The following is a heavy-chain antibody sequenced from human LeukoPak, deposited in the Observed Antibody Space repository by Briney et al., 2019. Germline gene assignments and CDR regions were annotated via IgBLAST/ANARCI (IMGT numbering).Heavy chain of an antibody. J-gene: IGHJ4*02. CDR2: ISWNSGSI. CDR3: AKDIGGRYYYDSSGYSAFDY. V-gene: IGHV3-9*01. D-gene: IGHD3-22*01. Sequence: GGSLRLSCAASGFTFDDYAMHWVRQAPGKGLEWVSGISWNSGSIGYADSVEGRFTISRDNAKNSLYLQMNSLRAEDTALYYCAKDIGGRYYYDSSGYSAFDYWGQGTLVTVSS. CDR1: GFTFDDYA.